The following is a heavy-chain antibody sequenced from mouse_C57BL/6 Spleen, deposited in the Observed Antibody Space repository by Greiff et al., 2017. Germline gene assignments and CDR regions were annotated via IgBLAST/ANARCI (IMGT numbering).Heavy chain of an antibody. CDR3: AIAYGSSYRYFDV. Sequence: QVQLQQPGAELVMPGASVKLSCKASGYTFTSYWMHWVKQRPGQGLEWIGEIDPSDSYTNYNQKFKGKSPLTVYKSSRTAYMHLSSRTSEDSAVYCCAIAYGSSYRYFDVWGTGTTVTVSS. J-gene: IGHJ1*03. V-gene: IGHV1-69*01. CDR2: IDPSDSYT. D-gene: IGHD1-1*01. CDR1: GYTFTSYW.